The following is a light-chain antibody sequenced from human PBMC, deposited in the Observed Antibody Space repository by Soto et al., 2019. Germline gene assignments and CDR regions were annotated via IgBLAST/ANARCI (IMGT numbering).Light chain of an antibody. J-gene: IGLJ1*01. CDR2: EDS. V-gene: IGLV2-23*01. CDR1: STDVENYNF. CDR3: CSHAGFNTPYV. Sequence: QSALTQPASVSGSPGQSITIACTGISTDVENYNFVSWYQQHPGKVPKLIIYEDSKRPSGISDRFSGSKSGNSASLTISGLHAEDEADYYCCSHAGFNTPYVFATGTKVTVL.